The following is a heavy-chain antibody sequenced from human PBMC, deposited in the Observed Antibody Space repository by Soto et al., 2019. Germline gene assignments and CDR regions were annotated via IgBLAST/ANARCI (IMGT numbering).Heavy chain of an antibody. Sequence: GGSLRLSYAIFESTVSRDWMNWVRQAPGKGLEWVAHINQDGSEKYYADSVKGRFTITRDNARNSLYLQMNSLRVGDTGVYHCVRSRPSCGGDCLPLHLWGQGTLVTVSS. CDR3: VRSRPSCGGDCLPLHL. J-gene: IGHJ5*02. D-gene: IGHD2-21*02. V-gene: IGHV3-7*01. CDR1: ESTVSRDW. CDR2: INQDGSEK.